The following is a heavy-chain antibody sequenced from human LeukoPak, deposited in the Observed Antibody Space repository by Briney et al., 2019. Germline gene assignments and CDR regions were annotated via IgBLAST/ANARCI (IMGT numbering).Heavy chain of an antibody. V-gene: IGHV3-48*01. Sequence: GGSLRLSCAASGFTFSSYSMNWVRQAPGKGLEWVSYISSSSSTIYYADSVKGRFTISRDNAKNSLYLQMNSLRAEDTAVYYCARVVTTVTPGDYYYYGMDVWGQGTTVTVSS. CDR3: ARVVTTVTPGDYYYYGMDV. CDR2: ISSSSSTI. J-gene: IGHJ6*02. D-gene: IGHD4-17*01. CDR1: GFTFSSYS.